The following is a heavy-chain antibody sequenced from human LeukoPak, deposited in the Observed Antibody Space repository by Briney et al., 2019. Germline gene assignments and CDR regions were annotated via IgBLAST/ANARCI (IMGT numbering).Heavy chain of an antibody. J-gene: IGHJ4*02. CDR1: GASITSGDYY. CDR3: AKSYFDYSTYYSYYFNL. Sequence: SETLSLTCTVSGASITSGDYYWSWIRQPPGKGLEWIGYSHYSGITSYNPSLRSRVTISADTSKNQFSLRLTSVTAADTAVYYCAKSYFDYSTYYSYYFNLWGQGALVTVSS. D-gene: IGHD4-11*01. CDR2: SHYSGIT. V-gene: IGHV4-30-4*01.